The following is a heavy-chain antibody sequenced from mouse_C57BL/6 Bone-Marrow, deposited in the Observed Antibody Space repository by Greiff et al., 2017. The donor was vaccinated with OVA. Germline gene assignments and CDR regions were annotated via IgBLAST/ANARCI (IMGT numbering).Heavy chain of an antibody. CDR1: GFSLTSYG. J-gene: IGHJ1*03. D-gene: IGHD1-1*01. Sequence: VQLNESGPGLVAPSQSLSITCTVSGFSLTSYGVHWVRQPPGKGLEWLVVIWSDGSTTYNSALKSRLSISKDNSKSQVFLKMNSLQTDDTAMYYCARQGYYGSSHWYFDVWGTGTTVTVSS. CDR2: IWSDGST. CDR3: ARQGYYGSSHWYFDV. V-gene: IGHV2-6-1*01.